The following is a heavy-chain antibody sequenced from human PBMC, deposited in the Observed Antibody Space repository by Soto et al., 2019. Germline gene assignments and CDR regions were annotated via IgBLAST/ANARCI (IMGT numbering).Heavy chain of an antibody. Sequence: QVQLVESGGGLVKPGGSLRLSCAASGFTFSDYYMTWIRQAPGKGLEWVSYISTSGSTIYYSDSVKGRFTISRDNAKNSLYLQMHSLRAEDTAVYYCARDLIDGWFDPWFQGTLVTVSS. CDR1: GFTFSDYY. CDR2: ISTSGSTI. V-gene: IGHV3-11*01. D-gene: IGHD3-16*01. J-gene: IGHJ5*02. CDR3: ARDLIDGWFDP.